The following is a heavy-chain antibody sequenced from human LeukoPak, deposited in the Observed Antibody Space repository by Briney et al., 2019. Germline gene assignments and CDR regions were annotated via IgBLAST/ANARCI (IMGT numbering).Heavy chain of an antibody. V-gene: IGHV3-23*01. CDR3: AGSSSWYYFEY. Sequence: GGSLRPSCAASGFTFSSYAMTWVRQAPGKGLEWVSDNGGSGGSTTYADSVKGRFTISRDDSKNTLYLQMNSLRAEDTAVYYCAGSSSWYYFEYWGQGTLVTVSS. CDR1: GFTFSSYA. CDR2: NGGSGGST. D-gene: IGHD6-13*01. J-gene: IGHJ4*02.